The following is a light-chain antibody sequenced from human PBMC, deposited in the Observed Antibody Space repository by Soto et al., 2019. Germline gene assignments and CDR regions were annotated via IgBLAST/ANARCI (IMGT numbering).Light chain of an antibody. Sequence: IGMPQSPSPLSVSPGERATPSLRASQSVSIRLAWYQHKSGQAPRLLISGASSRATGIPDRFSGSGSGTDFTLTISRLEPEDFALYYCQHYYGTSPITFGQGTRLEI. CDR1: QSVSIR. V-gene: IGKV3-20*01. J-gene: IGKJ5*01. CDR3: QHYYGTSPIT. CDR2: GAS.